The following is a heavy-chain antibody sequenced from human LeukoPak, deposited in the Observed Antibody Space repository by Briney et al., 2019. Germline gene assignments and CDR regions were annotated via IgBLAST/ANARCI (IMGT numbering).Heavy chain of an antibody. CDR1: GFTVSSNY. V-gene: IGHV3-53*01. Sequence: GGSLRLSCAASGFTVSSNYMSWVRQAPGKGLEWVSVIYSGGSTYYADSVKGRLTISRDNSKSTLYLQMNSLRAEDTAIYYCAKDSPTYSSSWYGVDYWGQGTLVTVSS. D-gene: IGHD6-13*01. CDR2: IYSGGST. J-gene: IGHJ4*02. CDR3: AKDSPTYSSSWYGVDY.